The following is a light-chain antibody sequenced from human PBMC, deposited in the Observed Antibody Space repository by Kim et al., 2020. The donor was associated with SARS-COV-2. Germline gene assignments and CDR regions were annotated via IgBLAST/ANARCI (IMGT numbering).Light chain of an antibody. J-gene: IGLJ2*01. CDR1: NIGSTI. V-gene: IGLV3-21*03. Sequence: APGTAARITCGGDNIGSTIVHWYQQKPGQGPVMVVSYDSDRPSGIPERFSGSNSGNTATLIIRRVEAGDEADYYCQVWDNTSDQVVFGGGTQLTVL. CDR2: YDS. CDR3: QVWDNTSDQVV.